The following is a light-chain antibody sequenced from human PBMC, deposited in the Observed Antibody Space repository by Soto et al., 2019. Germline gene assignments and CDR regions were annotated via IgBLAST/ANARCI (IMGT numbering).Light chain of an antibody. J-gene: IGLJ1*01. CDR3: SSYTSSSTLEV. CDR1: SSDVGGYTY. CDR2: DVT. V-gene: IGLV2-14*03. Sequence: QSALTQPASVSGSPGQSITIFCTGTSSDVGGYTYVSWYQHHPGKAPKLIIYDVTYRPSGVSNRFSGSQSGNTASLTISGLQAEDEADYYCSSYTSSSTLEVFGTGTKVTVL.